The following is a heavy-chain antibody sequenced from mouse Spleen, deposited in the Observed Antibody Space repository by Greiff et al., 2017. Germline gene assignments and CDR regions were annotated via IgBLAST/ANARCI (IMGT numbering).Heavy chain of an antibody. CDR3: TREGGLGRFAY. CDR2: IDPETGGT. J-gene: IGHJ3*01. V-gene: IGHV1-15*01. CDR1: GYTFTDYE. Sequence: VQLQQSGAELVRPGASVTLSCKASGYTFTDYEMHWVKQTPVHGLEWIGAIDPETGGTAYNQKFKGKAILTADKSSSTAYMELRSLTSEDSAVYYCTREGGLGRFAYWGQGTLVTVSA.